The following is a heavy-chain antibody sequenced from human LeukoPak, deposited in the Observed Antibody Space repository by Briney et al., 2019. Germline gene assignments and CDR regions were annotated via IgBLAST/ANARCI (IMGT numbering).Heavy chain of an antibody. D-gene: IGHD6-19*01. J-gene: IGHJ3*02. Sequence: GGSLRLSCAASGFTFSSYSMNWVRQAPGKGLEWVSSISSSSSYIYYADSVKGRFTISRDNAKNSLYLQMNSLRAEDTAVYYCWPLEQWLATNAFDIWGQGTMVTVSS. CDR3: WPLEQWLATNAFDI. CDR1: GFTFSSYS. V-gene: IGHV3-21*01. CDR2: ISSSSSYI.